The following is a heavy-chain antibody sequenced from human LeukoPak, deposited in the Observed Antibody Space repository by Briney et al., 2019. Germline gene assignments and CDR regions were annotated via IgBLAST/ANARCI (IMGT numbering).Heavy chain of an antibody. CDR2: VSDRGGST. V-gene: IGHV3-23*01. CDR1: GFTFSSYA. J-gene: IGHJ3*02. CDR3: AKDRGYYGSGSYYNPHDAFDI. Sequence: GGSLRLSCAASGFTFSSYAMSWVRQAPGKGLEWVSAVSDRGGSTNYADSVKGRFTISRDNSKNTLYLQMNSLRAEDTAVYYCAKDRGYYGSGSYYNPHDAFDIWGQGTMVTVSS. D-gene: IGHD3-10*01.